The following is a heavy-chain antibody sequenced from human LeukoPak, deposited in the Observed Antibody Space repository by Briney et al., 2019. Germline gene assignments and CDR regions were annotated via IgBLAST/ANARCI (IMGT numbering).Heavy chain of an antibody. D-gene: IGHD3-22*01. CDR2: IKQDGSEK. Sequence: SGGSLRLSCAASGFTFSSYGMSWVRQAPGKGLEWVANIKQDGSEKYYVDSVKGRFTISRDNAKNSLYLQMNSLRAEDTAVYYCARARDSSGYYYREYYFDYWGQGTLVTVSS. CDR1: GFTFSSYG. J-gene: IGHJ4*02. CDR3: ARARDSSGYYYREYYFDY. V-gene: IGHV3-7*01.